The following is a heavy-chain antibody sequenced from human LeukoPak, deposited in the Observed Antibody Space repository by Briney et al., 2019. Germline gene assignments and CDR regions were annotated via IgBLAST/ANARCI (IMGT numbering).Heavy chain of an antibody. CDR2: IYHSVST. D-gene: IGHD3-10*01. CDR1: GYSVSSGYY. J-gene: IGHJ5*02. V-gene: IGHV4-38-2*02. Sequence: SETLSLTCTVSGYSVSSGYYWGWIRQPPGKGLEWIGSIYHSVSTYYNPSLKSRVTISVDTSKNQFSLKLSSVTAADTAVYYCARVVGTMVRGVIVRGNWFDPWGQGTLVTVSS. CDR3: ARVVGTMVRGVIVRGNWFDP.